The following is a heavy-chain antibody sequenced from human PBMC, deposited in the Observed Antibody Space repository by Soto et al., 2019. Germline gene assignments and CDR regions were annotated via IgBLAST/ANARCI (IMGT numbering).Heavy chain of an antibody. D-gene: IGHD3-10*01. V-gene: IGHV4-61*01. CDR1: GGSVSSGSYY. CDR2: IYYSGST. J-gene: IGHJ4*02. CDR3: ARESVWFGESFDY. Sequence: PSETLSLTCTVSGGSVSSGSYYWSWIRQPPGKGLEWIGYIYYSGSTNYNPSLKSRVTISVDTSKNQFSLKLNSVTAADTAVYYCARESVWFGESFDYWGQGTLGTVSS.